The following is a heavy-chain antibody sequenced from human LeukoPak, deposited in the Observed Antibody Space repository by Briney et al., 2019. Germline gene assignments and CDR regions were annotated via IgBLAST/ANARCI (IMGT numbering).Heavy chain of an antibody. CDR2: IIPIFGTA. Sequence: GASVKVSCKASGGTFSSYAISWVRQAPGQGLEWMGGIIPIFGTANYAQKFQGRVTITADESTSTAYMELSSLRSEDTAVYYCASPGGYYYDSSGYFLDYWGQGTLVTVSS. D-gene: IGHD3-22*01. J-gene: IGHJ4*02. CDR1: GGTFSSYA. CDR3: ASPGGYYYDSSGYFLDY. V-gene: IGHV1-69*13.